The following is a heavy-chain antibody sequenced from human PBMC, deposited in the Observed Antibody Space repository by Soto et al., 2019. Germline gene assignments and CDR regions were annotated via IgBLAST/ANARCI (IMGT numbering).Heavy chain of an antibody. CDR1: GFTISRDA. CDR2: ISDRGDTT. J-gene: IGHJ4*02. Sequence: GGSLRLSCAASGFTISRDAMSWVRQAPGKGLEWVAAISDRGDTTHYADSVKGRFTISRDTSKNTLYLQMNTLRAEDTAVYYCAKDKPGTPSFDYWGRGTLVTVSS. D-gene: IGHD1-1*01. V-gene: IGHV3-23*01. CDR3: AKDKPGTPSFDY.